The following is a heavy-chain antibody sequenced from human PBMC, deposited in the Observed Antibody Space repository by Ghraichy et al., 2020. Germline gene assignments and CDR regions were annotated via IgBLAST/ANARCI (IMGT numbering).Heavy chain of an antibody. CDR1: GGSVSSGSYY. Sequence: SETLSLTCTVSGGSVSSGSYYWSWIRQPPGKGLEWIGYIYYSGSTNYNPSLKSRVTISVDTSKNQFSLKLSSVTAADTAVYYCARDGQELGHYYMDVWGKGTTVTVSS. CDR3: ARDGQELGHYYMDV. D-gene: IGHD7-27*01. V-gene: IGHV4-61*01. CDR2: IYYSGST. J-gene: IGHJ6*03.